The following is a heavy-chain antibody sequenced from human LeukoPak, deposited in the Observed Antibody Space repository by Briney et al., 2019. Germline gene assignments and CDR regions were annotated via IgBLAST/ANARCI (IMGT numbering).Heavy chain of an antibody. CDR3: ARLMRLSTSPDRYYLDY. CDR1: GDSISSYY. CDR2: IYTSGGT. D-gene: IGHD6-6*01. J-gene: IGHJ4*02. Sequence: PSETLSLTRTVSGDSISSYYWSWIRQPPGKGLEWIGYIYTSGGTNYIPSLKGRVTISIDTSKNQFSLKLSSVTAADSAVYYCARLMRLSTSPDRYYLDYWGQGTLVTVSS. V-gene: IGHV4-4*09.